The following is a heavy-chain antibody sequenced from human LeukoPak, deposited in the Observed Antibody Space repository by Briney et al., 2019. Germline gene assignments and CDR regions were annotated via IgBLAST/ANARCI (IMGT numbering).Heavy chain of an antibody. CDR3: ARPRQDSAIFRGLVY. D-gene: IGHD3-3*01. CDR1: GFSFRNYA. CDR2: ISSNGATT. Sequence: GGSLRLSCAASGFSFRNYAMHWVRQAPGKGLEFVSAISSNGATTYYANSVKGIFTIPRDSSKNTLFLQMDSLTTEDMAVYYCARPRQDSAIFRGLVYWGQGILVTVSS. V-gene: IGHV3-64*01. J-gene: IGHJ4*02.